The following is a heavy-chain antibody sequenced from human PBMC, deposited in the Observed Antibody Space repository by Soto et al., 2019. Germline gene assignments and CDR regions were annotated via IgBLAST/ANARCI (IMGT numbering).Heavy chain of an antibody. CDR2: ITSSSYSI. D-gene: IGHD6-19*01. Sequence: GGSLRISCAASGFTLGSYSMNWVRKATGKGLEWVSYITSSSYSIYYADSVRGRFTISRDNPKNSLYLQMNSLRAEDTAVYYCARDLAVAGTGEPAGFDIWGQGTIVTVPS. V-gene: IGHV3-21*01. CDR3: ARDLAVAGTGEPAGFDI. CDR1: GFTLGSYS. J-gene: IGHJ3*02.